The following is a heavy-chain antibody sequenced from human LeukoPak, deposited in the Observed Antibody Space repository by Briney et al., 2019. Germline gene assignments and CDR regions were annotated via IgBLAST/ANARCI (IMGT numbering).Heavy chain of an antibody. CDR3: ATTLLRGSTYMDV. CDR2: ISGSGGST. CDR1: GFTFSSYV. V-gene: IGHV3-23*01. Sequence: GGSLRLSCAASGFTFSSYVMSWVRQAAGKGLEWVSGISGSGGSTYYADSVKGRFTISRDNSKNSLYLQMNSLRAEDTAVYYCATTLLRGSTYMDVWGKGTTVTVSS. J-gene: IGHJ6*03.